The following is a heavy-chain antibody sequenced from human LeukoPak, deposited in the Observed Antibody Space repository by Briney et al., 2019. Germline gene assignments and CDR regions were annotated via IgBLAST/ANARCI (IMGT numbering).Heavy chain of an antibody. V-gene: IGHV4-39*07. CDR2: IYHSGST. CDR3: ARAGGWSYRPYYFDY. CDR1: GGSISSSSYY. J-gene: IGHJ4*02. D-gene: IGHD3-10*01. Sequence: SETLSLTCTVSGGSISSSSYYWGWIRQPPGKGLEWIGYIYHSGSTYYNPSLKSRVTISVDRSKNQFSLKLSSVTAADTAVYYCARAGGWSYRPYYFDYWGQGTLVTVSS.